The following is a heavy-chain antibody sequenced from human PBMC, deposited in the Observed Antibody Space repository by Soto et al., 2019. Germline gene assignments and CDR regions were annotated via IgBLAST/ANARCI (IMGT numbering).Heavy chain of an antibody. CDR3: ERGKEWEVLIAN. V-gene: IGHV4-31*03. J-gene: IGHJ4*02. CDR2: IYFTGST. CDR1: GASINSGGYY. D-gene: IGHD1-26*01. Sequence: SETLSLTCSVAGASINSGGYYWSWIRQVPGKGQEWIGYIYFTGSTYYNPSLESRVTISQDTSQNQFSLKLRSVTAADTAVYFCERGKEWEVLIANWGQGTLVTVSS.